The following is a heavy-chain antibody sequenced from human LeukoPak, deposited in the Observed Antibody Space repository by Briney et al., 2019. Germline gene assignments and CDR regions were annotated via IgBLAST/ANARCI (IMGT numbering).Heavy chain of an antibody. CDR1: GFTFSSYG. J-gene: IGHJ4*02. D-gene: IGHD1-26*01. Sequence: GGSLRLSCAASGFTFSSYGMHWVRQAPGKGLEWVAFIRYDGSNKYYADSVKGRFTISRDNSKNTLYLQMNSLRAEDTAVYYCAKPEASGNYYYTLDYWGQGTLVTVSS. CDR3: AKPEASGNYYYTLDY. CDR2: IRYDGSNK. V-gene: IGHV3-30*02.